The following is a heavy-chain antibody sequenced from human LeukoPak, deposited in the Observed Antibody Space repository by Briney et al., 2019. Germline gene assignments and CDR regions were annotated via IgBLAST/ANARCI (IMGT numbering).Heavy chain of an antibody. CDR2: IQYDGSKK. V-gene: IGHV3-30*02. CDR1: GFTFSSNG. J-gene: IGHJ4*02. CDR3: ARSGLSRFGF. D-gene: IGHD2/OR15-2a*01. Sequence: GGSLRLSCVASGFTFSSNGMHWVRQAPGKGLEWVTFIQYDGSKKYYADSVKGRFTISRDNSRNTLYLQMNSLRAEDTAVYYCARSGLSRFGFWGQGTLVTVSS.